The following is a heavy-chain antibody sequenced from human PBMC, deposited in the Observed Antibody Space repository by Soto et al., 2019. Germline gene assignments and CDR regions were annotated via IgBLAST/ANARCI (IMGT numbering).Heavy chain of an antibody. V-gene: IGHV4-31*03. CDR2: IYYSGST. J-gene: IGHJ3*02. Sequence: QVQLQESGPGLVKPSQTLSLTCTVSGGSISSGGYYWSWIRQHPGKGLEWIGYIYYSGSTYHNPSLKSRVTISVDTSKNQFSLKLSSVTAADTAVYYCARPGYSSSWVYAFDIWGQGTMVTVSS. D-gene: IGHD6-13*01. CDR1: GGSISSGGYY. CDR3: ARPGYSSSWVYAFDI.